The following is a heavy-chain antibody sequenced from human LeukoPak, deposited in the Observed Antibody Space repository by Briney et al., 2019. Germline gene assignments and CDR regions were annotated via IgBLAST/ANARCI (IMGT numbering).Heavy chain of an antibody. J-gene: IGHJ4*02. D-gene: IGHD1-26*01. V-gene: IGHV3-11*01. CDR1: GFTFSDYY. CDR2: ISSSGSSR. CDR3: ARNHQYSVNLPSY. Sequence: PGGSLRLSCEASGFTFSDYYMSWIRQAPGQGLEWISYISSSGSSRYYADSVKGRFTISRDNAKNSLFLQMNSLRAEDTAMYYCARNHQYSVNLPSYWGQGTLVTVSS.